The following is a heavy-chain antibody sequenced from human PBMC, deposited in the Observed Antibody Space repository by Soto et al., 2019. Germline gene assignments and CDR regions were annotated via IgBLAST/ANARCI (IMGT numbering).Heavy chain of an antibody. V-gene: IGHV1-2*02. CDR2: INPNSGGT. Sequence: ASVKVSCKASGYTFTGYYMHWVRQAPGQGLEWMGWINPNSGGTNYAQKFQGRVTMTRDTSISTAYMELSRLRSDDTAVYYCARRLWSGYFNAGYFHHWGQGTLVTGSS. CDR1: GYTFTGYY. J-gene: IGHJ1*01. D-gene: IGHD3-3*01. CDR3: ARRLWSGYFNAGYFHH.